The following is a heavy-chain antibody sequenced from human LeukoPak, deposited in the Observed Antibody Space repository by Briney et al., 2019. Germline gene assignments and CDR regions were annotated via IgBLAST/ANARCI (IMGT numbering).Heavy chain of an antibody. J-gene: IGHJ4*02. CDR1: GFTFSDYS. D-gene: IGHD5-18*01. CDR3: ARAKGLWLEGFDY. V-gene: IGHV3-21*04. Sequence: PGGSLRLSCAASGFTFSDYSMNWVRQAPGKGLEWVSFISRSSSYIHYADSVKGRFTISRDNAKNSLYLQMNSLRAEDTALYYCARAKGLWLEGFDYWGQGTLVTVSS. CDR2: ISRSSSYI.